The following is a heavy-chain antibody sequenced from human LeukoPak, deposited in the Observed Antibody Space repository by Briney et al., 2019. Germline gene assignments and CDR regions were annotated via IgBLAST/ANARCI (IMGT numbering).Heavy chain of an antibody. CDR3: ARSGIVGARSRKYYFDY. V-gene: IGHV3-30*04. CDR1: GFTFSSYA. CDR2: ISYDGSNK. J-gene: IGHJ4*02. D-gene: IGHD1-26*01. Sequence: PGGSLRLSCTASGFTFSSYAMHWVRQAPGKGLEWVAVISYDGSNKYYADSVKGRFTISRDNSKNTLYLQMNSLRAEDTAVYYCARSGIVGARSRKYYFDYWGQGTLVTVSS.